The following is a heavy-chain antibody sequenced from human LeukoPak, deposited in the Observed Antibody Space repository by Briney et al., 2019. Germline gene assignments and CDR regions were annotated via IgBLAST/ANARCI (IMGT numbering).Heavy chain of an antibody. CDR1: GFTFSSYW. Sequence: GGSLRLSCAASGFTFSSYWMHWVRQTPGKGLLWVSRINTDGSSTIYADSVKGRFTISGDNAKNTLYLQMNSLRVEDTAVYYCIRDPYGPDYWGQGTLVTVSS. D-gene: IGHD3-10*01. J-gene: IGHJ4*02. V-gene: IGHV3-74*01. CDR2: INTDGSST. CDR3: IRDPYGPDY.